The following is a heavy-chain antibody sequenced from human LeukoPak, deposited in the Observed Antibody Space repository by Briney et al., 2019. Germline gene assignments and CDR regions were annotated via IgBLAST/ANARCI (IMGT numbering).Heavy chain of an antibody. CDR3: ARGSHCSGGSCYSRPRTWWFDP. CDR2: IKQDGSEK. J-gene: IGHJ5*02. CDR1: EFTFSSYW. Sequence: PGGSLRLSCAASEFTFSSYWMSWVRQAPGKGLEWVASIKQDGSEKYYVDSVKGRVTISRDNAKNSLYLQMNSLRAEDTAVYYCARGSHCSGGSCYSRPRTWWFDPWGQGTLVTVSS. V-gene: IGHV3-7*01. D-gene: IGHD2-15*01.